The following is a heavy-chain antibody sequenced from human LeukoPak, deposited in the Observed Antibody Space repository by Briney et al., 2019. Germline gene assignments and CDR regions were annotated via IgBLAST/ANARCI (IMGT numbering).Heavy chain of an antibody. V-gene: IGHV1-24*01. D-gene: IGHD2-15*01. J-gene: IGHJ4*02. CDR1: GYSLPQLS. CDR2: IDPEYGET. CDR3: ATVWGGSSGGFDY. Sequence: ASVTDSCKVSGYSLPQLSIHGVRQAPARGLEWMGGIDPEYGETLYAQNLQGRATMNEETPTDTAYIELSSQRSGDRDGYDCATVWGGSSGGFDYWGQGTLVSVSS.